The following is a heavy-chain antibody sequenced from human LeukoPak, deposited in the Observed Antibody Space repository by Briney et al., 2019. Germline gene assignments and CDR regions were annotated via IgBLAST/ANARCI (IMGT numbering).Heavy chain of an antibody. Sequence: PGGSLRLSCAASGFTFSSYWMSWVRQAPGKGLEWVSAISGSGGSTYYADSVKGRFTISRDNSKNTLYLQMNSLRAEDTAVYYCAKPPTEHGDYGPRDYWGQGTLVTVSS. CDR2: ISGSGGST. V-gene: IGHV3-23*01. CDR3: AKPPTEHGDYGPRDY. CDR1: GFTFSSYW. D-gene: IGHD4-17*01. J-gene: IGHJ4*02.